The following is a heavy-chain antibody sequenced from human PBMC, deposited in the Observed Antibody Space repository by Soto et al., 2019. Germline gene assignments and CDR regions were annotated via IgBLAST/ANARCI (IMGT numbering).Heavy chain of an antibody. J-gene: IGHJ6*02. CDR2: IYPGDSDT. CDR3: ARRRNHYYYYGMDV. Sequence: PGESLKISCKASGYKFSNYWIAWVRQMPGKGLEWMGIIYPGDSDTRYNPSFQGQVTISADKSISTAYLQWSSLKASDSAMYYCARRRNHYYYYGMDVWGQGTTVTVSS. V-gene: IGHV5-51*01. CDR1: GYKFSNYW.